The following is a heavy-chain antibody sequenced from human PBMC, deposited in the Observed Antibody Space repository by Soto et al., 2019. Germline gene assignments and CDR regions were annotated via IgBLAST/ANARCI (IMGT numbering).Heavy chain of an antibody. CDR1: AVPGGSITSSHW. CDR2: IHHSGST. J-gene: IGHJ4*02. V-gene: IGHV4-4*02. D-gene: IGHD3-22*01. CDR3: ARDVGQYYESSPAGHFDY. Sequence: LSLTCPVSAVPGGSITSSHWWSWVRQPPGKGLEWIGEIHHSGSTNYNPSLKSRVSISVDKSKSQFSLKLYSVTAADTAIYYCARDVGQYYESSPAGHFDYWGRGTLVTGAS.